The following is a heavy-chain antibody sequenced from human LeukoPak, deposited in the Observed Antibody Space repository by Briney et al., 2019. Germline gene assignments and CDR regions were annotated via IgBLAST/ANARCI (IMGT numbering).Heavy chain of an antibody. CDR2: IYTSGST. CDR1: GDSISSGSYY. V-gene: IGHV4-61*02. J-gene: IGHJ5*02. D-gene: IGHD4-17*01. Sequence: PSHTLSLTRTVSGDSISSGSYYWTWTRQPAGKGLEWIGRIYTSGSTNYNPFLKSRVTISVDTSKNQFSLKLTSVTAADTAVYYCARSPPDDDGDYDGWFDPWGQGSLVTVSS. CDR3: ARSPPDDDGDYDGWFDP.